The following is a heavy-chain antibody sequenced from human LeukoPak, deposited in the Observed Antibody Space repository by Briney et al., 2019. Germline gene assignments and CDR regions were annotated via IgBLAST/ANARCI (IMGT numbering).Heavy chain of an antibody. CDR1: GGTFSSYA. Sequence: SVKVSCKASGGTFSSYAISWVRQASGHGLELVGAITPIFGTPNYVEKSQGRVTISADESTSTAYMELSSLTSEDTAVYYCTRSTKVVSRTFDYWGQGTLVTVSS. CDR3: TRSTKVVSRTFDY. J-gene: IGHJ4*02. CDR2: ITPIFGTP. D-gene: IGHD4-23*01. V-gene: IGHV1-69*13.